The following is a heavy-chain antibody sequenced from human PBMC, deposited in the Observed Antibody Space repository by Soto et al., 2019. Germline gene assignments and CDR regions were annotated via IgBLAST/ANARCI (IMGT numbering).Heavy chain of an antibody. D-gene: IGHD3-3*01. V-gene: IGHV1-46*01. CDR1: GYTFTSYY. CDR2: INPSGGST. J-gene: IGHJ6*02. Sequence: ASVKVSCKASGYTFTSYYMHGVRQAPGQGLEWMGIINPSGGSTSYAQKFQGRVTMTRDTSTSTVYMELSSLRSEDTAVYYCASVLRFLEWSSYYYYGMDVLGQRTTVAVSS. CDR3: ASVLRFLEWSSYYYYGMDV.